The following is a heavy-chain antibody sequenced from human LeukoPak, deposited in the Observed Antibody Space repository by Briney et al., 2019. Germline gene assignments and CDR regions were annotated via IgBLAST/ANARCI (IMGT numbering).Heavy chain of an antibody. CDR2: IYSGSST. V-gene: IGHV3-66*01. J-gene: IGHJ6*02. CDR3: ASTVGRDGDNYYYYGMDV. D-gene: IGHD4-17*01. CDR1: GFTVSSHY. Sequence: GGSLRLSCAASGFTVSSHYMSWVRQAPGKGLEWVSVIYSGSSTYYADSVKGRFTISRDNSKNTLYLQMNSLRAEDTAVYYCASTVGRDGDNYYYYGMDVWGQGTTVTVSS.